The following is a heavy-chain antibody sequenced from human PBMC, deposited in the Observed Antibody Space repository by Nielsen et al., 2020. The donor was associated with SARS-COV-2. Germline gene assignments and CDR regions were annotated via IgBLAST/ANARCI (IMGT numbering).Heavy chain of an antibody. D-gene: IGHD3-10*01. CDR1: GYTFTGHY. CDR3: ARVRSSSGIWFDP. Sequence: ASVKVSCKASGYTFTGHYMHWMRQAPGQWPEWLGRVNPNSGATNYAQKFQGRVTLTRDASINTTYMELTRLTSDDTAVYYCARVRSSSGIWFDPWGQGTLVVVSS. V-gene: IGHV1-2*06. CDR2: VNPNSGAT. J-gene: IGHJ5*02.